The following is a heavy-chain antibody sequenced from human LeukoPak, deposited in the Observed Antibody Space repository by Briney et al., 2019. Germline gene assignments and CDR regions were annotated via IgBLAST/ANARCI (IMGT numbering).Heavy chain of an antibody. CDR2: IYYSGST. D-gene: IGHD2-2*01. CDR3: ARTTKYQFKWAGFDP. Sequence: PSETLSLTCTASGGSISSYYWSWIRQPPGKGLEWIGYIYYSGSTNYNPSLKSRVTISVDTSKNQFSLKLSSVTAADTAVYYCARTTKYQFKWAGFDPWGQGTLVTVSS. V-gene: IGHV4-59*12. CDR1: GGSISSYY. J-gene: IGHJ5*02.